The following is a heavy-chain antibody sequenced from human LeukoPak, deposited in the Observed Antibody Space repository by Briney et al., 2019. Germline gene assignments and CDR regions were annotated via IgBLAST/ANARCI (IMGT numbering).Heavy chain of an antibody. D-gene: IGHD4-11*01. CDR2: ISWNSGGI. J-gene: IGHJ4*02. Sequence: GGSLRLSCAASGFTFDDFAMHWVRQAPGKGLEWVSGISWNSGGIDYADSVKGRFTISRDNAKNSLYLQMNSLRAEDTAVYYCARAYTRRGYVDYWGQGTLVTVSS. V-gene: IGHV3-9*01. CDR3: ARAYTRRGYVDY. CDR1: GFTFDDFA.